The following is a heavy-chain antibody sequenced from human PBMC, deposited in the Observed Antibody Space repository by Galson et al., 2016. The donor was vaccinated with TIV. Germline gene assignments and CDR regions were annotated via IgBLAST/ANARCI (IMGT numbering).Heavy chain of an antibody. V-gene: IGHV3-23*01. CDR2: IVGTGGTT. Sequence: SLRLSCAASGFTFSTYAMNWVRQAPGKGLEWVSGIVGTGGTTYYADSVKGRFTTSRDHSKNTLYLQMNSLRAEDTAVYYCAKRKNYGGDAFDLWGQGTLVTVSS. D-gene: IGHD4-23*01. CDR1: GFTFSTYA. CDR3: AKRKNYGGDAFDL. J-gene: IGHJ3*01.